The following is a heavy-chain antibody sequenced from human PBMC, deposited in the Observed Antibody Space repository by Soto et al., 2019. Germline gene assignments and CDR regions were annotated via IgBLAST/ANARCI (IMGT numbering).Heavy chain of an antibody. Sequence: ASVKVSCKSSGYTFINYGITWVRQAPGQGLEWMGWISGYDGNTNYAPKLQGRVTMTRDTSTSTAYMELRSLRSDDTAVYYCARDRGRSCSGGTCPFDYWG. D-gene: IGHD2-15*01. CDR3: ARDRGRSCSGGTCPFDY. J-gene: IGHJ4*01. CDR2: ISGYDGNT. CDR1: GYTFINYG. V-gene: IGHV1-18*01.